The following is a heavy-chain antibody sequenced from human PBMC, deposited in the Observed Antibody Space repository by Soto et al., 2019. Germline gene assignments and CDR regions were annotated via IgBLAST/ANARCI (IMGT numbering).Heavy chain of an antibody. V-gene: IGHV1-3*01. Sequence: VKVSCRATGYTFTGYSMHWVPQAPVQRLEWMGWINAGTGNTKYSQKFTGRVTITRDTSASIAYIEMRSRRSEDRAVYYCARAPYYDCWGGYRLVINWFDPWGQGTLVTGCS. CDR3: ARAPYYDCWGGYRLVINWFDP. D-gene: IGHD3-3*01. CDR1: GYTFTGYS. J-gene: IGHJ5*02. CDR2: INAGTGNT.